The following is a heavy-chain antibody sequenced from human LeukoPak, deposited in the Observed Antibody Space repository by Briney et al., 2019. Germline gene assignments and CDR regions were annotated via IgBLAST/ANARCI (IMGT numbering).Heavy chain of an antibody. CDR2: IYYSGRT. CDR1: GGSISSSSYY. CDR3: ARQPRDYGSSDYDAFDI. J-gene: IGHJ3*02. D-gene: IGHD3-22*01. Sequence: SETLSLTCTVSGGSISSSSYYWGWIRQPPGKGLEWIGSIYYSGRTYYNPSLKSRGTISVDTSKNQFSLKLSSVTAADTAVYYCARQPRDYGSSDYDAFDIWGQGTMVTVSS. V-gene: IGHV4-39*01.